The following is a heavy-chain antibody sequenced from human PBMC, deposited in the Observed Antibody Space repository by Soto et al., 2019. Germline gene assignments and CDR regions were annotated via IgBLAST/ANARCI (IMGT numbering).Heavy chain of an antibody. CDR3: AGSGSYHQSFST. CDR2: VYSSGST. V-gene: IGHV4-59*01. D-gene: IGHD1-26*01. CDR1: GGSISGYY. J-gene: IGHJ1*01. Sequence: QVQLQESGPGLVKPSETLSLTCAVSGGSISGYYWTWIRQPPGKGLEWVGYVYSSGSTNDNPSRKSRVTKSVDTSKSQFSLKLNSVTAADTAVYCCAGSGSYHQSFSTWGQGTLVTVSS.